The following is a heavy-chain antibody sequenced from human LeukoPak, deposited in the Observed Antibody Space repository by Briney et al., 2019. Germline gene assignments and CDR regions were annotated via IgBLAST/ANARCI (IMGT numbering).Heavy chain of an antibody. CDR3: ARGIMATNWIYYYYNYMDV. CDR1: GYTFTGYY. V-gene: IGHV1-2*02. J-gene: IGHJ6*03. CDR2: INPNSGGT. Sequence: ASVKVSCKASGYTFTGYYMHWVRQAPGQGLEWMGWINPNSGGTNYAQKFQGRVTMTRDTSISTAYMVLSRLRSDDTAVYYCARGIMATNWIYYYYNYMDVWGKGTTVTISS. D-gene: IGHD5-12*01.